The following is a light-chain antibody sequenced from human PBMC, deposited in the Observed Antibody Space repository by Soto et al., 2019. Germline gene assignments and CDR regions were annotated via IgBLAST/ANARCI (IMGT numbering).Light chain of an antibody. CDR2: AAS. Sequence: DIQMTQSPTTLSASVGDRVTITCRASQSISGWLAWFQQKPGKAPKLLIYAASSLQSGVPSRFSGIGSGTDFTLSISSLQPEDFATYYCQQSYSGPLTFGGGTKVEIK. CDR1: QSISGW. CDR3: QQSYSGPLT. V-gene: IGKV1-39*01. J-gene: IGKJ4*01.